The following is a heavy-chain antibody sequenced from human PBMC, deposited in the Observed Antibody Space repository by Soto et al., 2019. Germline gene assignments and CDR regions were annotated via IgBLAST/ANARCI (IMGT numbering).Heavy chain of an antibody. CDR1: GFTFSSYG. CDR3: ARGTSYSSGYYFDY. V-gene: IGHV3-33*01. J-gene: IGHJ4*02. D-gene: IGHD5-18*01. CDR2: IWYDGSNK. Sequence: PGGSLRLSCAASGFTFSSYGMHWVRQAPGKGLEWVAFIWYDGSNKYYADSVKGRFTISRDNSKNTLDLQMNSLRAEDTAVYYCARGTSYSSGYYFDYWGQGILVTVSS.